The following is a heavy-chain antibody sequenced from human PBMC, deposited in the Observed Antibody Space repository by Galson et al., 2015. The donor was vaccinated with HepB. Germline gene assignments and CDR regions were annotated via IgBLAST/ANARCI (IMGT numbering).Heavy chain of an antibody. CDR2: ISSSGSVL. V-gene: IGHV3-48*01. CDR1: GFNFNSFS. CDR3: AGDRRRALRYFDWSSGAFDL. D-gene: IGHD3-9*01. Sequence: SLRLSCAASGFNFNSFSMNWVRQAPGKGLEWVSYISSSGSVLFYADTVKGRFTISTEKAKKSLFLQISSLRAEDTAVYYCAGDRRRALRYFDWSSGAFDLWGQGTLVTVSS. J-gene: IGHJ4*02.